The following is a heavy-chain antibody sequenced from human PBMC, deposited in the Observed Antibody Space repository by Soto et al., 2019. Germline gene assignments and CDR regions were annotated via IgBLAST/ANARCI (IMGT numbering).Heavy chain of an antibody. V-gene: IGHV4-39*01. Sequence: SETLSLTCTVSGGSISSSSYYWGWIRQPPGKGLEWIGSIYYSGSTYYNPSLKSRVTISVDTSKDQFSLKLSSVTAADTAVYYCAMSRGLVRGLDDYWGQGTLVTVSS. CDR1: GGSISSSSYY. J-gene: IGHJ4*02. D-gene: IGHD6-13*01. CDR3: AMSRGLVRGLDDY. CDR2: IYYSGST.